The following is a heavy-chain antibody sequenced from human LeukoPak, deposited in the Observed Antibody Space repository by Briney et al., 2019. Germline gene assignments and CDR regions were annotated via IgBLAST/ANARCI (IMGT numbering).Heavy chain of an antibody. CDR1: GGSISSISSNNYH. J-gene: IGHJ4*02. Sequence: SETLSLTCIVSGGSISSISSNNYHWGWIRQPPGKGLEWIGSIYYSGSTYYNPSLKSRVTISVDTSKNQFSLKLSSVTAADTAVYYCARESYYDSSRTFDYWGQGTLVTVSS. CDR3: ARESYYDSSRTFDY. V-gene: IGHV4-39*02. D-gene: IGHD3-22*01. CDR2: IYYSGST.